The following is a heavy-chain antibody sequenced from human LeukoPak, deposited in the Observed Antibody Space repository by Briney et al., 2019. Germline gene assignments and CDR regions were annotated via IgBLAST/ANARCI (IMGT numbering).Heavy chain of an antibody. Sequence: GGSLRLSCAASGFTFSNAYMTWVRQAPGKGLEWVGRIKSKINGGTTDYAALVKGRFTISRDDSKNTLYLQMNSLKTEDTAVYYCTTFTIAAAEAWGQGTMVTVSS. CDR2: IKSKINGGTT. V-gene: IGHV3-15*01. CDR3: TTFTIAAAEA. D-gene: IGHD6-13*01. CDR1: GFTFSNAY. J-gene: IGHJ3*01.